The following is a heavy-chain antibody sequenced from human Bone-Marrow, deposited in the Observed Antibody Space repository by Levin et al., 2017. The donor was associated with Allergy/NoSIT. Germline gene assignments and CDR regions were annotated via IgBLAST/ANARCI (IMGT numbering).Heavy chain of an antibody. Sequence: PGGSLRLSCAASGFIFSSYAMSWVRQAPGKGLEWVSGISGRGDSTFYADSVKGRFTISRDNSKNTVYLQVNSLRAEDTAVYYCTKDRSGIFGVISYFDYWGQGTLVTVSS. D-gene: IGHD3-3*01. CDR2: ISGRGDST. J-gene: IGHJ4*02. CDR3: TKDRSGIFGVISYFDY. CDR1: GFIFSSYA. V-gene: IGHV3-23*01.